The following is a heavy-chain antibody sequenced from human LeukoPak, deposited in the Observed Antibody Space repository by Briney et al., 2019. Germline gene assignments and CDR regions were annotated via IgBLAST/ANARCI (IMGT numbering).Heavy chain of an antibody. CDR3: ARLRRDGYNYYYYYYMDV. Sequence: SETLSLTXTVSGGSISSSSYYWGWIRQPPGKGLEWIGSIYYSGSTYYNPSLKSRVTISVDTSKNQFSLKLSSVTAADTAVYYCARLRRDGYNYYYYYYMDVWGTGTTVTVSS. D-gene: IGHD5-24*01. CDR1: GGSISSSSYY. J-gene: IGHJ6*03. V-gene: IGHV4-39*01. CDR2: IYYSGST.